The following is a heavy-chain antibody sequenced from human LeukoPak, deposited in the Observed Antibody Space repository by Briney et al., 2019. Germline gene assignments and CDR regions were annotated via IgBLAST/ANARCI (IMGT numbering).Heavy chain of an antibody. Sequence: GRSLRLSCEASGFTFSSHSMTWVRQAPGKTLEWISYIGHTGSPAHYADSVRGRFTMSRDNAKNSLYLQMNSLTVEDTAVYYCARDQRPYCGGECYCAIDLWGRGTLVTVSS. J-gene: IGHJ3*01. V-gene: IGHV3-48*01. CDR3: ARDQRPYCGGECYCAIDL. D-gene: IGHD2-21*01. CDR1: GFTFSSHS. CDR2: IGHTGSPA.